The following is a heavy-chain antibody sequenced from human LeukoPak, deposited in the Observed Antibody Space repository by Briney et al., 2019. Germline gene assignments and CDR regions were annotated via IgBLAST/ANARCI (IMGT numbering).Heavy chain of an antibody. J-gene: IGHJ4*02. Sequence: SETLSLTCAVSGDSFSGNNYWTWVRQPPGKGLEWIGEIYRSGATDYNPSLKSRVTVSQDKSKNQFSLKLNSVTAADTAIYYCARNSGYSDLNYWGQGVLVTVSS. V-gene: IGHV4-4*02. CDR3: ARNSGYSDLNY. CDR1: GDSFSGNNY. CDR2: IYRSGAT. D-gene: IGHD3-22*01.